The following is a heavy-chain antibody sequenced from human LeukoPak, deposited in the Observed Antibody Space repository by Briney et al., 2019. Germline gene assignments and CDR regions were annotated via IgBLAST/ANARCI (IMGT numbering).Heavy chain of an antibody. CDR1: GGSFSGYY. V-gene: IGHV4-34*01. D-gene: IGHD5-18*01. CDR2: INHSGST. CDR3: ASRGRYSYGMFDY. J-gene: IGHJ4*02. Sequence: SETLSLTCAVYGGSFSGYYWSWIRQPPGKGLGWIGEINHSGSTNYNPSLKSRVTMSVDTSKNQFSLKLSSVTAADTAVYYCASRGRYSYGMFDYWGQGTLVTVSS.